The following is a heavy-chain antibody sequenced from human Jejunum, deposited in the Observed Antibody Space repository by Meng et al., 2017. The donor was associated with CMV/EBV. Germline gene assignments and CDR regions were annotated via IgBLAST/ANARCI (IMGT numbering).Heavy chain of an antibody. Sequence: FTFSSYEMNWVRQIPGKGLGWISYISASTTAIYYAGSVKGRFTISRDNVKNSLYLLMESLRAEDTAIYYCVRGGSSGTLKYFDYWGQGALVTVSS. J-gene: IGHJ4*02. V-gene: IGHV3-48*03. D-gene: IGHD3-3*01. CDR1: FTFSSYE. CDR3: VRGGSSGTLKYFDY. CDR2: ISASTTAI.